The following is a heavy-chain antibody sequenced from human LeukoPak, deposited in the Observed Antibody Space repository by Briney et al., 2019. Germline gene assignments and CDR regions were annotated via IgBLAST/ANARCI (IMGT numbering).Heavy chain of an antibody. CDR1: GFTFSLHA. Sequence: GGSLRLSCAASGFTFSLHAMTWVRQAPGKGLEWVSRISGSGGSTYYADSVKGRFTISRDNSKNTLSLQMNSLRAEDTAVYYCAKKEGLRGPFTKGGQGTLVTVSS. J-gene: IGHJ4*02. CDR2: ISGSGGST. D-gene: IGHD3-10*01. CDR3: AKKEGLRGPFTK. V-gene: IGHV3-23*01.